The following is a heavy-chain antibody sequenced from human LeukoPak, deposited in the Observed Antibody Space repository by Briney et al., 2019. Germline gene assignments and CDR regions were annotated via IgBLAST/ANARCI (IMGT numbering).Heavy chain of an antibody. CDR3: ARRRATMVRRDPQYYFDY. J-gene: IGHJ4*02. Sequence: PSETLSLTCTVSGGSISSSSYSWGWIRQPPGKGLEWIGSIYCSGSTYYNPSLKSRATISVDTSKNQFSLKLSSVTAADTAVYYCARRRATMVRRDPQYYFDYWGQGTLVTVSS. CDR2: IYCSGST. D-gene: IGHD3-10*01. CDR1: GGSISSSSYS. V-gene: IGHV4-39*07.